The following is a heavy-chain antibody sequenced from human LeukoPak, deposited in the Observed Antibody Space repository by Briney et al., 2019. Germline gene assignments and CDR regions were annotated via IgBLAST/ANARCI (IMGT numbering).Heavy chain of an antibody. CDR3: AREGPLVGHYYMDA. CDR1: GFTVSSNY. Sequence: GGSLRLSCAASGFTVSSNYMNWVRQAPGKGLVWVSRIKTDGSDTWYADSVKGRFTISRDNAKNTLYLQMTSLRSEDTAVYYCAREGPLVGHYYMDAWGKGTTVTVSS. V-gene: IGHV3-74*01. J-gene: IGHJ6*03. D-gene: IGHD3-16*01. CDR2: IKTDGSDT.